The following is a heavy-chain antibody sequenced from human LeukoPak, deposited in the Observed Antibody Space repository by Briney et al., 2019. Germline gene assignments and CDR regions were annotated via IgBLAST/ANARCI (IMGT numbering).Heavy chain of an antibody. J-gene: IGHJ4*02. CDR1: GFTFSSYA. CDR2: ISGSGGST. Sequence: GGSLRLPCAASGFTFSSYAMSWVRQAPGKGLEWVSAISGSGGSTYYADSVKGRFTISRDNSKNTLYLQMNSLRAEDTAVYYCAKSPIFGVVIIYPFDYWGQGTLVTVSS. D-gene: IGHD3-3*01. V-gene: IGHV3-23*01. CDR3: AKSPIFGVVIIYPFDY.